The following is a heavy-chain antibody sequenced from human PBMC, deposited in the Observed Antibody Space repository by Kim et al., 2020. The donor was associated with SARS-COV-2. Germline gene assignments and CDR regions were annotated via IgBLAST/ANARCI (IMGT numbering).Heavy chain of an antibody. V-gene: IGHV3-74*01. CDR3: TRAGSGGQGYNWFDP. CDR1: AFTFSTYW. J-gene: IGHJ5*02. D-gene: IGHD2-15*01. Sequence: GGSLRLSCAASAFTFSTYWMHWVRQAPGKGLVWVSGISTDGSSTTYPDSVKGRFTVSRDNAKNTLHLQINSLRAEDTAVYYCTRAGSGGQGYNWFDPWGQGTLVIVSS. CDR2: ISTDGSST.